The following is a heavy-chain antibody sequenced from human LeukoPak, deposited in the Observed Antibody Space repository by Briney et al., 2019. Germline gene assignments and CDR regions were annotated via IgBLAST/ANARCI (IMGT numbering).Heavy chain of an antibody. J-gene: IGHJ4*02. V-gene: IGHV3-9*01. Sequence: PGGSLRPSCAASGFTFDDYAMHWVRQAPGKGLGWVAGTSWNSGSIAYADSVKGRFTISRDNAKNSLYLQMNSLGAEDTALYYCSKDFGRSAYDRPFDYWGQGTLVTVSS. CDR3: SKDFGRSAYDRPFDY. CDR1: GFTFDDYA. CDR2: TSWNSGSI. D-gene: IGHD5-12*01.